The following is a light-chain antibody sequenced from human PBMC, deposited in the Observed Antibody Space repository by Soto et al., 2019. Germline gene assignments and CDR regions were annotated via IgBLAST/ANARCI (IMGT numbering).Light chain of an antibody. CDR2: GAS. Sequence: DIQMTQSPSTLSASVGDRVTITCRASQSISSWLAWYQQKPGKAPKLLIYGASSLESGVPSRFSGSGSVTEFTLTIDSLQADDFATYCCQQYSSSSPTFGQGTKLEI. CDR3: QQYSSSSPT. J-gene: IGKJ2*01. V-gene: IGKV1-5*01. CDR1: QSISSW.